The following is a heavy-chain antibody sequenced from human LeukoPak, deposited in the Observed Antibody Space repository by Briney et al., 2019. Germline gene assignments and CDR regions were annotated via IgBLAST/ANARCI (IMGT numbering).Heavy chain of an antibody. CDR2: IIPIFGTA. J-gene: IGHJ4*02. D-gene: IGHD1-26*01. Sequence: SVKVSCKASGGTFSSYAISWVRQAPGQGLEWMGGIIPIFGTANYAQKFQGRVTITADESTSTAYMELSSLRSEDTAVYYCARDRETTLYSGSSTRRRNFDYWGQGTLVTVSS. CDR3: ARDRETTLYSGSSTRRRNFDY. CDR1: GGTFSSYA. V-gene: IGHV1-69*13.